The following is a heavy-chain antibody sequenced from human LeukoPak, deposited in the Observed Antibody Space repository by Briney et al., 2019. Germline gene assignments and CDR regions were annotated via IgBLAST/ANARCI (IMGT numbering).Heavy chain of an antibody. CDR2: ISYDGSNK. D-gene: IGHD6-19*01. CDR3: ARVRGQYSSGWYSY. CDR1: GFTFSSYA. J-gene: IGHJ4*02. V-gene: IGHV3-30-3*01. Sequence: GGSLRLSCAASGFTFSSYAMHWVRQAPGKGLEWVAVISYDGSNKYYADSVKGRFTISRDNSKNTLYLQMNSLRAEDTAVYYCARVRGQYSSGWYSYWGQGTLVTVSS.